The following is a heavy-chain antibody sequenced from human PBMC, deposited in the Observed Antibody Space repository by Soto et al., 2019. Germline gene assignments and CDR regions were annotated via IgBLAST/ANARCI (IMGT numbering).Heavy chain of an antibody. V-gene: IGHV4-59*01. D-gene: IGHD2-15*01. Sequence: SETLSLTCTVSGGSISSYYWIWIRQPPGKGLEWIGYTYYSGTTNYNPSLKSRVTISVDTSKNQFSLKLSSVTAADTAVYYCARSGARPLWGQGTLVTVSS. CDR2: TYYSGTT. CDR3: ARSGARPL. CDR1: GGSISSYY. J-gene: IGHJ4*02.